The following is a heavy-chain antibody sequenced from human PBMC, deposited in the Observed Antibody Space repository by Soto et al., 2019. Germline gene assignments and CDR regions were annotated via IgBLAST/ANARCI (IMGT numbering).Heavy chain of an antibody. V-gene: IGHV3-43*01. CDR2: ISWDGGST. Sequence: GGSLRLSCAASGFTFDDYTMHWVRQAPGKGLEWVSLISWDGGSTYYADSVKGRFTISRDNSKNSLYLQMNSLRTEDTALYYCAKDLVVAATPGAHYYYYGMDVWGQGTTVTVSS. J-gene: IGHJ6*02. D-gene: IGHD2-15*01. CDR3: AKDLVVAATPGAHYYYYGMDV. CDR1: GFTFDDYT.